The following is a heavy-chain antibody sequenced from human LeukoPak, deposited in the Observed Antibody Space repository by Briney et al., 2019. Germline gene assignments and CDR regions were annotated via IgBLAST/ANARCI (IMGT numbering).Heavy chain of an antibody. D-gene: IGHD6-13*01. V-gene: IGHV4-34*01. Sequence: SESLSLTCAVYGGSFSGYYWSWIRQPPGMWLEWIGEINHSGSTNYNPSLKSRVTISVDTSKNQLSLKMSSVTAADTAVYYCARGRIADPHFYYYYMDVWDKRTTVTVSS. J-gene: IGHJ6*03. CDR1: GGSFSGYY. CDR2: INHSGST. CDR3: ARGRIADPHFYYYYMDV.